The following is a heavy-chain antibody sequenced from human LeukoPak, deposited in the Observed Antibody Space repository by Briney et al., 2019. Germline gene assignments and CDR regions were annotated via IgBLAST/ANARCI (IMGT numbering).Heavy chain of an antibody. CDR3: ARGSDYLIDY. CDR1: GGSISSYY. D-gene: IGHD1-26*01. CDR2: IYYSGST. V-gene: IGHV4-59*01. J-gene: IGHJ4*02. Sequence: SETLSLTCTVSGGSISSYYWSWIRQPPGKGLEWIGYIYYSGSTNYNPSLKSRVTISVDTSKNQFSLKLSSVTAADTAVYYCARGSDYLIDYWGQGALVTVSS.